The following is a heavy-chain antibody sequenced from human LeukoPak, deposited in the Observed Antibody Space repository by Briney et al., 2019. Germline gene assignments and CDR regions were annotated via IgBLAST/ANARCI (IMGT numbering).Heavy chain of an antibody. CDR1: GYSFTSYW. V-gene: IGHV5-51*01. D-gene: IGHD4/OR15-4a*01. J-gene: IGHJ4*02. Sequence: GESLKISCKASGYSFTSYWIGWVRQMPGKGLEWMGVIFPGDSDTRYSPSFQGQVTISVDKSISTAYLQWRSLKASDTAMYYCARRRGAVLTHFDNWGQGTLVTVCS. CDR2: IFPGDSDT. CDR3: ARRRGAVLTHFDN.